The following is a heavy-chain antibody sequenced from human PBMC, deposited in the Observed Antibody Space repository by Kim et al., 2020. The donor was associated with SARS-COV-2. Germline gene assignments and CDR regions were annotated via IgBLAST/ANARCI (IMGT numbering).Heavy chain of an antibody. CDR1: GGSISSYY. V-gene: IGHV4-59*13. CDR3: ARVGEMATVDY. Sequence: SETLSLTCTVSGGSISSYYWSWIRQPPGKGLEWIGYIYYSGSTNYNPSLKSRVTISVDTSKNQFSLKLSSVTAADTAVYYCARVGEMATVDYWGQGTLVTVSS. D-gene: IGHD5-12*01. CDR2: IYYSGST. J-gene: IGHJ4*02.